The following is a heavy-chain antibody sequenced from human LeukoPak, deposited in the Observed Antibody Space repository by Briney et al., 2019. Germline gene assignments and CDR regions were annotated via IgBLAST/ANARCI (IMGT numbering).Heavy chain of an antibody. CDR2: INSDGSST. CDR1: GFTFSSYW. V-gene: IGHV3-74*01. CDR3: ARATAMVTYYYYGMDV. J-gene: IGHJ6*02. Sequence: GGSLRLSCAAPGFTFSSYWMHWVRQAPGKGLVWVSRINSDGSSTSYADSVKGRFTISRDNAKNTLYLQMNSLRAEDTAVYYCARATAMVTYYYYGMDVWGQGTTVTVSS. D-gene: IGHD5-18*01.